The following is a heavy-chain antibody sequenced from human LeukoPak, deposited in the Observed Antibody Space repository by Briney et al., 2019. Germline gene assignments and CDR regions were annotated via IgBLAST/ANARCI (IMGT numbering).Heavy chain of an antibody. Sequence: GGSLRLSCAASGFTFSSYEMNWVRQAPGKGLEWISYISASGTLTHYADSVEGRFTITRDESKNTLSLQMDGLRAEDTALYYCAREMRGYYPHYWGQGTLVTVSS. J-gene: IGHJ4*02. CDR3: AREMRGYYPHY. CDR2: ISASGTLT. V-gene: IGHV3-48*03. D-gene: IGHD3-3*01. CDR1: GFTFSSYE.